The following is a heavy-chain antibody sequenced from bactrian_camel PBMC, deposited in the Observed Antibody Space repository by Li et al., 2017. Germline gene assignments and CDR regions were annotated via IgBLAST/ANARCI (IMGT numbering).Heavy chain of an antibody. CDR1: GFTFSGNG. CDR2: IYSDNGKK. Sequence: HVQLVESGGGSVRPGGSLRLSCAASGFTFSGNGMIWVRQAPGKGLEWVSGIYSDNGKKYYTDSVKGRFTISMDYAQTVHLQMNSLKPVNTAVYYCYIVFLEPWIPCPTGNWGAGDSAYWGKGTQVTVS. D-gene: IGHD1*01. CDR3: YIVFLEPWIPCPTGNWGAGDSAY. V-gene: IGHV3-2*01. J-gene: IGHJ4*01.